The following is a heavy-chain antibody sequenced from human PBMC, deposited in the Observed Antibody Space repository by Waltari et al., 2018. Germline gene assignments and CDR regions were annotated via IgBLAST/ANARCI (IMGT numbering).Heavy chain of an antibody. Sequence: QVQLQESGPGLVKPSETLSLTCTVSGGSMTSHYWSWIRQSPGKGLEWVGYVFPSGSTNHNPSLKSRVTMSLDTSKSQFSLRLTSVTPADTAVYYCARDILHSFYYYMDVWGKGTMVTVSS. CDR1: GGSMTSHY. CDR3: ARDILHSFYYYMDV. CDR2: VFPSGST. D-gene: IGHD5-18*01. V-gene: IGHV4-59*11. J-gene: IGHJ6*03.